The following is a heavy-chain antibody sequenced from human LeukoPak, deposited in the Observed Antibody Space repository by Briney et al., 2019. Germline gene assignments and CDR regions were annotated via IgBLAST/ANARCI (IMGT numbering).Heavy chain of an antibody. CDR2: IYHSGST. D-gene: IGHD5-24*01. V-gene: IGHV4-38-2*02. J-gene: IGHJ4*02. CDR1: GYSISSGYY. Sequence: NSSETLSLTCTVSGYSISSGYYWGWLRQPPGKGLEWIGSIYHSGSTYYNPSLKSRVTISVDTSKNQFSLKPSSVTAADTAVYYCARSRDGYTGYFDYWGQGTLVTVSS. CDR3: ARSRDGYTGYFDY.